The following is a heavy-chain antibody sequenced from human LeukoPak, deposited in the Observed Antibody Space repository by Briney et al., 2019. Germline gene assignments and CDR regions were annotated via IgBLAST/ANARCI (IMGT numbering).Heavy chain of an antibody. CDR3: ARTLLTIFGVVMGYMDV. CDR1: GGSFSGYY. V-gene: IGHV4-34*01. Sequence: SETLSLTCTVYGGSFSGYYWSWIRQPPGQGLEWIGEINHSGSTNYNPSLKSRVTISVDTSKNQFSLKLSSVTAADTAVYYCARTLLTIFGVVMGYMDVWGKGTTVTVSS. D-gene: IGHD3-3*01. CDR2: INHSGST. J-gene: IGHJ6*03.